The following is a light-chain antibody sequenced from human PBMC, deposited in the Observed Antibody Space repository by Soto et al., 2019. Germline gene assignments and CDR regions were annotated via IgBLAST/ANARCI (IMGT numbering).Light chain of an antibody. V-gene: IGKV3-15*01. CDR2: DAS. J-gene: IGKJ4*01. Sequence: EIVMTQSPATLSVSPGERATLSCRASQSVSRHLAWYQQRPGQAPRLLIYDASTRATGIPARFSGSGSGTEFPLTISSLQYEDFAVYYCQHYNDWRSLTFGGGTKVEL. CDR3: QHYNDWRSLT. CDR1: QSVSRH.